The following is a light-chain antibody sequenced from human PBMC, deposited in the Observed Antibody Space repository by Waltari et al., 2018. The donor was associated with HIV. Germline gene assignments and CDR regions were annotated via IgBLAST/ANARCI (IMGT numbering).Light chain of an antibody. V-gene: IGLV2-14*01. CDR2: DVS. CDR3: SSYRTYGTLV. CDR1: TKDVGNYDY. J-gene: IGLJ3*02. Sequence: QSALTPPASVSGSPGQSITISCTGTTKDVGNYDYVSWYQHRPGKAPKLLIYDVSNRPSGVSGRFSGSKSGNTASLSISGLQAEDEADYFCSSYRTYGTLVFGGGTKLTVL.